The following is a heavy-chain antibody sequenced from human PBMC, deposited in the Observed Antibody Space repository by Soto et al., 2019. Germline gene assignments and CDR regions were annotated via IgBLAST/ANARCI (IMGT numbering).Heavy chain of an antibody. Sequence: QVQLVESGGGVVQPGRSLRLSCAASGFTFSSYGMHWVRQAPGKGLEWVAVISYDGSNTYYADSVKGRFTISRDNSKNTLYLQMNSLRAEDTAVYYCAKATLSSGWYPGPDYWGQGTLVTVSS. CDR1: GFTFSSYG. J-gene: IGHJ4*02. CDR2: ISYDGSNT. V-gene: IGHV3-30*18. CDR3: AKATLSSGWYPGPDY. D-gene: IGHD6-19*01.